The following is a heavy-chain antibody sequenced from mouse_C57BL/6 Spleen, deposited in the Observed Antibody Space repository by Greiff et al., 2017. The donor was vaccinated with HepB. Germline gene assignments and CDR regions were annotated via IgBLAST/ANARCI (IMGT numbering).Heavy chain of an antibody. CDR1: GFTFSNYW. CDR2: IRLKSDNYAT. V-gene: IGHV6-3*01. Sequence: DVMLVESGGGLVQPGGSMKLSCVASGFTFSNYWMNWVRQSPEKGLEWVAQIRLKSDNYATHYAESVKGRFTISRDDSKSSVYLQMNNLRAEDTGIYDCTDYDYDGVYAMDYWGQGTSVTVSS. J-gene: IGHJ4*01. CDR3: TDYDYDGVYAMDY. D-gene: IGHD2-4*01.